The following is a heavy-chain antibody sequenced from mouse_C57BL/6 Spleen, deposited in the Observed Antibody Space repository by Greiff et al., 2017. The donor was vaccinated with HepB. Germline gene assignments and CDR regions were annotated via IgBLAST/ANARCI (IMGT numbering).Heavy chain of an antibody. V-gene: IGHV5-17*01. D-gene: IGHD1-1*01. J-gene: IGHJ1*03. Sequence: EVKLMESGGGLVKPGGSLKLSCAASGFTFSDYGMHWVRQAPEKGLEWVAYISSGSSTIYYADTVKGRFTISRDNAKNTLFLQMTSLRSEDTAMYYCARRTYYYGSSGYFDVWGTGTTVTVSS. CDR3: ARRTYYYGSSGYFDV. CDR1: GFTFSDYG. CDR2: ISSGSSTI.